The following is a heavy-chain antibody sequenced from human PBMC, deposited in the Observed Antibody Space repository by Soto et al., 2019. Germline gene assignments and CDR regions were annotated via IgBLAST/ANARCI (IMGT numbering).Heavy chain of an antibody. J-gene: IGHJ5*02. CDR2: FDPEDGET. V-gene: IGHV1-24*01. CDR1: GYTLTEFS. Sequence: ASVKVSCKVSGYTLTEFSMHWVRQAPGKGLEWMGGFDPEDGETIYAQKFQGRVTMTEDTSTDTAYMELSGLRSADTAVYYCAPRGWNSSSWYRLDPWGQGTLVTVSS. CDR3: APRGWNSSSWYRLDP. D-gene: IGHD6-13*01.